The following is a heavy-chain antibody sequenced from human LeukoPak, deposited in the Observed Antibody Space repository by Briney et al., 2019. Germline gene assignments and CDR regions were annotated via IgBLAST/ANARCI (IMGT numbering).Heavy chain of an antibody. CDR2: INSDGSST. CDR1: GFTFSSYW. Sequence: PGGSLRLSCAASGFTFSSYWMHWVRQAPGKGLVWVSRINSDGSSTSYADSVKGRFTISRDNAKNTLYLKMNRLRAEDTAVYYCAREGGWQELADAFDIWGQGTMVTVSS. V-gene: IGHV3-74*01. J-gene: IGHJ3*02. CDR3: AREGGWQELADAFDI. D-gene: IGHD6-13*01.